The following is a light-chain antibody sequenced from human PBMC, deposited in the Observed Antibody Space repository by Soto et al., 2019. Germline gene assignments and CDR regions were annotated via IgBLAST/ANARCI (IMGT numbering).Light chain of an antibody. CDR1: SSDVGGNNF. J-gene: IGLJ1*01. Sequence: QSVLTQPRSVSGSPGQSVTISCTGTSSDVGGNNFVSWYQHHPGKAPKLMIYNVIQRPSGVPDRFSASKSGNTASLTISGLQAEDEADYYCCSYAGSYTYVFGTGTKVTVL. CDR3: CSYAGSYTYV. V-gene: IGLV2-11*01. CDR2: NVI.